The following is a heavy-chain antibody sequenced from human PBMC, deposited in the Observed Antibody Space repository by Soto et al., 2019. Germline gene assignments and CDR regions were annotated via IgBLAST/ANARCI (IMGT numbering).Heavy chain of an antibody. CDR1: GLTFTSYP. CDR3: VKYTVTEDLGES. V-gene: IGHV3-23*01. Sequence: EVQLLESGGDVVRPGGSLRLSFEPPGLTFTSYPMGWVRQPPGRGLEWVAGVSRAGTYTFYADSVRGRFSISRDNSRDTVDLYMNALRGDDTAVYFCVKYTVTEDLGESWGQGTLVSVSS. J-gene: IGHJ5*02. D-gene: IGHD3-16*01. CDR2: VSRAGTYT.